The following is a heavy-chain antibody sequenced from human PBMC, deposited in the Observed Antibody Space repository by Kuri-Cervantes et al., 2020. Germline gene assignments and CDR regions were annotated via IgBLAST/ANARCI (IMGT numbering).Heavy chain of an antibody. CDR1: GFTFDDYA. Sequence: GGSLRLSCAASGFTFDDYAMSWVRQAPGKGLEWVSAISGSGGSTYYADSVKGRFTISRDNSKNTLYLQMNSLRAEDTAVYYCARELEGYPYGMDVWGQWTTVTVSS. D-gene: IGHD3-3*01. J-gene: IGHJ6*02. CDR2: ISGSGGST. V-gene: IGHV3-23*01. CDR3: ARELEGYPYGMDV.